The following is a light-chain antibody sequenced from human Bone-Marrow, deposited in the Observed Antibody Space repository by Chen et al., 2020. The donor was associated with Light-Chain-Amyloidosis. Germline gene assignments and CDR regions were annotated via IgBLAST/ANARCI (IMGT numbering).Light chain of an antibody. J-gene: IGKJ2*01. CDR1: QSVTSDY. V-gene: IGKV3-20*01. Sequence: EIVLTQSPGTLSLSPGERATLSCRASQSVTSDYLAWYQQKYGQAPRLLIYAASSRATGIPDRFSGSGSGADFTLTISGLGPEDFAVYYCQQDSSSQYTFGQGTKLEIK. CDR2: AAS. CDR3: QQDSSSQYT.